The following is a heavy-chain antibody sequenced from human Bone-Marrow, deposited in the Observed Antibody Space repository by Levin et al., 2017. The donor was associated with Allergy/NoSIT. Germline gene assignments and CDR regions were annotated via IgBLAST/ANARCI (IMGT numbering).Heavy chain of an antibody. J-gene: IGHJ4*02. CDR2: LYTSGST. V-gene: IGHV3-53*01. D-gene: IGHD4-23*01. Sequence: LGESLKISCAASGFIVSDNYMTWVRQAPGQGLECVSLLYTSGSTYYADSVKGRFTISRDNSKNTLYLQMNSLRVEDTALYYCATAVGGRFEYWGQGALVTVTS. CDR1: GFIVSDNY. CDR3: ATAVGGRFEY.